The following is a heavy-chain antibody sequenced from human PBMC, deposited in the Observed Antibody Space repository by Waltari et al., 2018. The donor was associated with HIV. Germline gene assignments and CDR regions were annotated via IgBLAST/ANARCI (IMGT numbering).Heavy chain of an antibody. J-gene: IGHJ5*02. D-gene: IGHD5-12*01. V-gene: IGHV4-59*01. CDR1: GGSISGYY. CDR2: VYYSGST. Sequence: QVQLQESGPGLLKPSETLSLTRTVSGGSISGYYWNWIRQPPGKGLEWIGYVYYSGSTIYNPSLKTRVTISLDTPKNQFSLKMNSATAADTAVYYCARSRTGYGGTDSWGQGTLVTVSS. CDR3: ARSRTGYGGTDS.